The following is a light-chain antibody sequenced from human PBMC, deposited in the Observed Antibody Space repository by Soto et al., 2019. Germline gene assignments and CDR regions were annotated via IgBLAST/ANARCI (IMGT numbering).Light chain of an antibody. J-gene: IGKJ4*01. CDR3: QRYGTSPPLT. V-gene: IGKV3-20*01. CDR2: DAS. CDR1: QSVSSNY. Sequence: EIVLTQSPDTLSLSPGERATLSCRASQSVSSNYLAWYQQKPGQAPRLLIYDASSRATGIPDRFSASGSATNFTLTISRLEPEDFAVYYCQRYGTSPPLTFGGGTKVEIK.